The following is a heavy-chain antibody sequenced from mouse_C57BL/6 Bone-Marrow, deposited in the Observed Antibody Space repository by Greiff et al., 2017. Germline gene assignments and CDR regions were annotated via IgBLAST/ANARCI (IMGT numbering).Heavy chain of an antibody. CDR2: INPSSGYT. CDR1: GYTFTSYW. J-gene: IGHJ4*01. CDR3: ARNWLYAMDY. V-gene: IGHV1-7*01. D-gene: IGHD4-1*01. Sequence: QVQLKESGAELVKPGASVKLSCKASGYTFTSYWMHWVKQRPGQGLEWIGYINPSSGYTNYNQKFKDKATLTADKSSNTAYMQLSSLASADYDGYCCARNWLYAMDYWGQGTSVTVSS.